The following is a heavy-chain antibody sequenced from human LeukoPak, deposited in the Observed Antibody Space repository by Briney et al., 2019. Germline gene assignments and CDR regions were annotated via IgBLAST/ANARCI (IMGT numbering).Heavy chain of an antibody. D-gene: IGHD6-13*01. CDR3: ARGGPAAGRFDY. J-gene: IGHJ4*02. CDR1: GFTFSSYW. Sequence: GGSLRLSCAASGFTFSSYWMHWVRQAPEKGLVWVSRINSDGSSTSYADSVKGRFTISRDNAKNTLYLQMNSLRAEDTAVYYCARGGPAAGRFDYWGQGTLVTVSS. V-gene: IGHV3-74*01. CDR2: INSDGSST.